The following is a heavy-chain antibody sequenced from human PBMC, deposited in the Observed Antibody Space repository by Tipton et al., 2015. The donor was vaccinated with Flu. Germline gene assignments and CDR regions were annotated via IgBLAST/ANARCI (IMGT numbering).Heavy chain of an antibody. Sequence: QLVQSGAEVKKPGASVKVSCKASGYTFTSYGISWVQQAPGQGLEWMGWNNSYNGNTNYAQKLQGRVTMPTDTSTSTAYMELRSLRSDDTAVYYCARIMITFGGVPRWFGPWGQGTLVTVSS. CDR1: GYTFTSYG. CDR2: NNSYNGNT. V-gene: IGHV1-18*01. D-gene: IGHD3-16*01. CDR3: ARIMITFGGVPRWFGP. J-gene: IGHJ5*02.